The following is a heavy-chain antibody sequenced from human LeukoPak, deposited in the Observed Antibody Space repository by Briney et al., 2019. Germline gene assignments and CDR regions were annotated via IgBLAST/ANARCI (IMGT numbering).Heavy chain of an antibody. Sequence: PGGSLRLSCAASGFTFSSYGMHWVRQAPGKGLEWVAFIRYDGSNKYYADSVKGRFTISRDNSKNTLYLQMNSLRAEDTAVYYCARWYCTNTNCYYDYWGQGTLVTVSS. CDR2: IRYDGSNK. D-gene: IGHD2-2*01. J-gene: IGHJ4*02. V-gene: IGHV3-30*02. CDR1: GFTFSSYG. CDR3: ARWYCTNTNCYYDY.